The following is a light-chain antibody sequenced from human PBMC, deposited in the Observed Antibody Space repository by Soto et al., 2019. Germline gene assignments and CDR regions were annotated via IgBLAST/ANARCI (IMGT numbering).Light chain of an antibody. CDR2: EVS. CDR3: SSYTGSSTLV. Sequence: QSVLTQPASVSGSPGQSITISCTGTSSDVGGYNYVSWYQQPPGKAPKLMIYEVSNRPSGVSNRFSGSKSGNTASLTISGLQAEDEADYYCSSYTGSSTLVFGTGTKVTVL. CDR1: SSDVGGYNY. J-gene: IGLJ1*01. V-gene: IGLV2-14*01.